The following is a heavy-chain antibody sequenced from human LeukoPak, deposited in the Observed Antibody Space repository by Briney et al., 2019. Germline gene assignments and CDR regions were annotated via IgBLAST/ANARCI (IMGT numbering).Heavy chain of an antibody. D-gene: IGHD1-26*01. V-gene: IGHV1-8*01. CDR2: MNPNTGDT. CDR3: TRGSLSGSSRDY. CDR1: GYTFTGYD. J-gene: IGHJ4*02. Sequence: ASVRVSCKASGYTFTGYDINWVRQATGQGLEWTGWMNPNTGDTGHAQKFQGRVTMTRNTSIDTAYMELSGLRSEDTAVYYCTRGSLSGSSRDYWGQGTLVTVS.